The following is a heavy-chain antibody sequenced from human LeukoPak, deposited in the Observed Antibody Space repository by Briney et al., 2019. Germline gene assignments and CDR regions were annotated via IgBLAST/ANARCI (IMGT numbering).Heavy chain of an antibody. D-gene: IGHD1-26*01. CDR1: GGSISSYY. V-gene: IGHV4-59*01. CDR2: IYYSGST. J-gene: IGHJ4*02. Sequence: SETLSLTCTVSGGSISSYYWSWIRQPPGKGLEWIGYIYYSGSTNYNPSLKSRVTISVDTSKNQFSLKLSSVTAADTAVYYCAGYGLSVGASFDYWGQGTLVTVSS. CDR3: AGYGLSVGASFDY.